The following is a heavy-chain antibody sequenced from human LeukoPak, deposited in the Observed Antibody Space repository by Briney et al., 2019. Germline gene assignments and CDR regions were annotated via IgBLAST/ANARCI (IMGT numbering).Heavy chain of an antibody. CDR3: ARQSSSPSYFDY. V-gene: IGHV4-39*01. CDR1: GGSISSSSYY. Sequence: SETLSLTCTVSGGSISSSSYYWGWLRQPPGKGLEWIGSIYYSGSTYYNPSLKSRVTISVDTSKNQFSLKLSSVTAADTAVYYCARQSSSPSYFDYWGQGTLVTVSS. CDR2: IYYSGST. D-gene: IGHD6-6*01. J-gene: IGHJ4*02.